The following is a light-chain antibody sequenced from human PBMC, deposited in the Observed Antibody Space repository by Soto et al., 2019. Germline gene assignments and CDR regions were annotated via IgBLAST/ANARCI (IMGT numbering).Light chain of an antibody. CDR2: PNSDGSH. CDR3: QTWGTGTVV. Sequence: QSVLTQSPSASASLGASVKLTCTLSSGHSSYAIAWHQQQPEKGPRYLMKPNSDGSHSKGDGIPDRFSGSSSGAERYLTISSLQSEDEADYYCQTWGTGTVVFGGGTKVTVL. CDR1: SGHSSYA. J-gene: IGLJ2*01. V-gene: IGLV4-69*01.